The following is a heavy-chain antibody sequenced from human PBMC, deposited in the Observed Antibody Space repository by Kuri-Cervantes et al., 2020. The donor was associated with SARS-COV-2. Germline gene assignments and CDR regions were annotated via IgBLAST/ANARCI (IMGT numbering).Heavy chain of an antibody. D-gene: IGHD6-19*01. CDR1: GFTFRSYA. Sequence: LSLTCAASGFTFRSYAMGWVRQAPGKGLEWVSAISGSGGSTYYADSVKGRFTISRDNSKNTLYLQMNSLRAEDTDVYYCAKVAVAGTEGVYGMDVWGQGTTVTVSS. J-gene: IGHJ6*02. CDR3: AKVAVAGTEGVYGMDV. CDR2: ISGSGGST. V-gene: IGHV3-23*01.